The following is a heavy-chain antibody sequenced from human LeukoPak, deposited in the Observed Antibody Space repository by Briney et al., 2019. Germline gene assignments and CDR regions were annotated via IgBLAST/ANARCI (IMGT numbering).Heavy chain of an antibody. Sequence: SETLSLTCTVSGGSISPYFWSWMRQTPGKGLEWIGYISYTGSTNYNPALKSRVTISVDTSKDQFSLQLTSVTAADTAVYYCARDDYRGVTNFDPWGQGTLVTVSS. CDR1: GGSISPYF. J-gene: IGHJ5*02. CDR2: ISYTGST. CDR3: ARDDYRGVTNFDP. V-gene: IGHV4-59*01. D-gene: IGHD3-10*01.